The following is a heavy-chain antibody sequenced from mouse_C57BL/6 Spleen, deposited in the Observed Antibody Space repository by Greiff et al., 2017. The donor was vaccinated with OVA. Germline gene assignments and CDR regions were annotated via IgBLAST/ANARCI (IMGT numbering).Heavy chain of an antibody. D-gene: IGHD1-1*01. CDR1: GYTFTDYE. CDR2: IDPETGGT. V-gene: IGHV1-15*01. CDR3: TRLLRSTMDY. Sequence: QVQLQQSGAELVRPGASVTLSCKASGYTFTDYEMHWVKQTPVHGLEWIGAIDPETGGTAYNQKFKGKAILTADKSSSTAYMELRSLTSEDSAVYYCTRLLRSTMDYWGRGTSVTVTS. J-gene: IGHJ4*01.